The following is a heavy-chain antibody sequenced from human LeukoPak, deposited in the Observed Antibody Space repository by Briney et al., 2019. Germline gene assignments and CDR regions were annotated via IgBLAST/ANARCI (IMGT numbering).Heavy chain of an antibody. CDR2: INHSGST. Sequence: SETLSLTCAVYGGSFSGYYWSWIRQPPGKGLEWIGEINHSGSTNYNPSLKSRVTISVDTSKNQFSLKLSSMTAADTAVYYCAGGHFVYGMDVWGQGTTVTVSS. J-gene: IGHJ6*02. CDR1: GGSFSGYY. V-gene: IGHV4-34*01. CDR3: AGGHFVYGMDV.